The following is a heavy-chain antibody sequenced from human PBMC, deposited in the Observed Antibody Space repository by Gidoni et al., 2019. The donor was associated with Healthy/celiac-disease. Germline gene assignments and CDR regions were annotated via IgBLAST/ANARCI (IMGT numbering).Heavy chain of an antibody. CDR2: IYYSGST. D-gene: IGHD2-15*01. J-gene: IGHJ4*02. CDR1: GGSISSYY. CDR3: ARLYCSGGSCYLGY. V-gene: IGHV4-59*08. Sequence: QVQLQESGPGLVKPSETLSLTCTVSGGSISSYYWSWIRQPPGKGLEWIGYIYYSGSTNYNPSLKSRVTISVDTSKNQFSLKLSSVTAADTAVYYCARLYCSGGSCYLGYWGQGTLVTVSS.